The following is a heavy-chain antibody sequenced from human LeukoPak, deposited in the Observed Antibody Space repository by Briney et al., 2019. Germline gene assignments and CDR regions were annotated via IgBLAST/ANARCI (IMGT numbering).Heavy chain of an antibody. Sequence: ASVKVSCKASGYTFTGYYMHWVRQAPGQGLEWMGRINPNSGGTNYVQKFQGRATMTSDTSISTAYMELSRLRSDDAAVYYCARDRIAAAGQLYNWFDPWGQGTLVTVSS. CDR2: INPNSGGT. CDR1: GYTFTGYY. D-gene: IGHD6-13*01. V-gene: IGHV1-2*06. CDR3: ARDRIAAAGQLYNWFDP. J-gene: IGHJ5*02.